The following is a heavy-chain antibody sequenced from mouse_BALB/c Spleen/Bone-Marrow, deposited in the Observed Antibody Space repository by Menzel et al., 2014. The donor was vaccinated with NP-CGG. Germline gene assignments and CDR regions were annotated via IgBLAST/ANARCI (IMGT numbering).Heavy chain of an antibody. V-gene: IGHV1-80*01. CDR2: IYPGDGDT. D-gene: IGHD1-1*01. Sequence: QVHVKQSGAELVRPGSSVKISCKASGYAFSSYWMNWVKQRPGQGLEWIGQIYPGDGDTNYNGKFKGKATLTADKSSSSADMKLSSLTSEDSAVYFCARWITTVVAPYVMDYWGQGTSVTVSS. CDR3: ARWITTVVAPYVMDY. CDR1: GYAFSSYW. J-gene: IGHJ4*01.